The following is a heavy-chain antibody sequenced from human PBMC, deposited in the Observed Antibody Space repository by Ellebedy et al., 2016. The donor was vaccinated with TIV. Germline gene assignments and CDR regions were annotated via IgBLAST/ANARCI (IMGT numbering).Heavy chain of an antibody. CDR2: MSYDGSNE. Sequence: GGSLRLSXAPSRFSSSTYGMHWLRQAPGKGLAWVAVMSYDGSNEYYSDSVRGRFAISRDNSKNTLYLQMTSLRAEDTAVYYCAKPNHPDYTSGTVYASDSWGRGTLVIVSS. CDR3: AKPNHPDYTSGTVYASDS. CDR1: RFSSSTYG. D-gene: IGHD3-10*01. V-gene: IGHV3-30*18. J-gene: IGHJ4*02.